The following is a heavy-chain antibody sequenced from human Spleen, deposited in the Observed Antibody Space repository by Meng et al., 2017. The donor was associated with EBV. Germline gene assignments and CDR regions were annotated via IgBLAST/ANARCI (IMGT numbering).Heavy chain of an antibody. CDR1: AHTFTGCY. CDR2: LNNAQGNT. CDR3: ARVSCSSISCYTLDS. D-gene: IGHD2-2*02. Sequence: VPCGAELKKPVPSVPLSCRSPAHTFTGCYMHWVRPAPGQGREWMGRLNNAQGNTKYSQKFQDRVTITRDTSASTAYMEMRSLRSEDTAVYYCARVSCSSISCYTLDSWGQGTLVTVSS. J-gene: IGHJ5*01. V-gene: IGHV1-3*04.